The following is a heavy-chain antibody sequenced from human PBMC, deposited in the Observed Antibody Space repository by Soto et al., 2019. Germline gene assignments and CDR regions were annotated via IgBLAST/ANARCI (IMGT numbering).Heavy chain of an antibody. CDR1: GYSFTSYW. Sequence: GESLKISCKGSGYSFTSYWIGWVRQMPGKGLEWMGIIYPGDSDTRYSPSFQGQVTISADKSISTAYLQWSSLKASDTAMFYCARRRGECLLPNYYGSGSYLSGGMDVWGQGTTVTVSS. J-gene: IGHJ6*02. CDR2: IYPGDSDT. D-gene: IGHD3-10*01. CDR3: ARRRGECLLPNYYGSGSYLSGGMDV. V-gene: IGHV5-51*01.